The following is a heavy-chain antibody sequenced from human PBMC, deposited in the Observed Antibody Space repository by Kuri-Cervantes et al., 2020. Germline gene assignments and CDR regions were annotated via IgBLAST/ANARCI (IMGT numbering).Heavy chain of an antibody. J-gene: IGHJ3*02. Sequence: GESLKISCAASGFTFSSYAMSWVRQAPGKGLEWVAVISYDGSNKYYADSVKGRFTISRDNSKNTLHLQMNSLRAEDTAVYYCARWASDAFDIWGQGTMVTVS. CDR2: ISYDGSNK. V-gene: IGHV3-30-3*01. CDR1: GFTFSSYA. CDR3: ARWASDAFDI.